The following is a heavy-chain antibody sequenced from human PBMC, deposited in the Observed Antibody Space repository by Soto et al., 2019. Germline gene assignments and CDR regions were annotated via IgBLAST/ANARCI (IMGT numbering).Heavy chain of an antibody. J-gene: IGHJ6*03. Sequence: PGGSLRLSCAASGFTFSSYAMSWVRQAPGKGLEWVSAISGSGGSTYYADSVKGRFTISRDNSKNTLYLQMNSLRAEDTAVYYCAKVGCSGGSCYSVDYYMDVWGKGTTVTVSS. CDR3: AKVGCSGGSCYSVDYYMDV. V-gene: IGHV3-23*01. D-gene: IGHD2-15*01. CDR2: ISGSGGST. CDR1: GFTFSSYA.